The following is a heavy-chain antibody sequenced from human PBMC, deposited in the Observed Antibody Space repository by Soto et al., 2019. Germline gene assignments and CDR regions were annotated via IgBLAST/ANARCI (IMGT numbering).Heavy chain of an antibody. CDR1: GYSFTNYW. Sequence: CKGSGYSFTNYWITWVRQMPGKGLEWLGRVDPTDSYSNYSPSFQGHVTISADKSISTAYLQWSSLKASDTAMYYCARFLGYCSGGSCYHPFDYWGQGTLVTVSS. J-gene: IGHJ4*02. D-gene: IGHD2-15*01. V-gene: IGHV5-10-1*01. CDR2: VDPTDSYS. CDR3: ARFLGYCSGGSCYHPFDY.